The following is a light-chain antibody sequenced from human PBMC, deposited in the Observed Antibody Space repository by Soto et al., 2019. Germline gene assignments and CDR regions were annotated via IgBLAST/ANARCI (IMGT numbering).Light chain of an antibody. Sequence: EIVMTQSPLSLPGTPGEPASISCSSSQSLLHSNGYNYLDWYLQKPGQSPQLLIYLGSNRASGVPDRFSGSGSGTDFTLKISRVEAEDVGVYYCMQALQTPPTFGQGTRLEIK. CDR3: MQALQTPPT. CDR2: LGS. V-gene: IGKV2-28*01. CDR1: QSLLHSNGYNY. J-gene: IGKJ5*01.